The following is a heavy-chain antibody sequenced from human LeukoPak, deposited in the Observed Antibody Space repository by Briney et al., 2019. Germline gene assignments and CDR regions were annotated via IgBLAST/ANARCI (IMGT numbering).Heavy chain of an antibody. J-gene: IGHJ5*02. D-gene: IGHD1-26*01. Sequence: ASVKVSCKVSGYTLTELSMHWVRQAPGKGLEWMGGFDPEDGETIYAQKFQGRMTITADKSTSTIYMELSSLRSDDTAVYYCARVNLRGSQYNWFDPRGQGTLVTVSS. V-gene: IGHV1-24*01. CDR3: ARVNLRGSQYNWFDP. CDR1: GYTLTELS. CDR2: FDPEDGET.